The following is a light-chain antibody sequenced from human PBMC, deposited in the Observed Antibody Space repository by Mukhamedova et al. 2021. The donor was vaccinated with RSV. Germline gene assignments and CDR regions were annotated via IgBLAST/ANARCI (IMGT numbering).Light chain of an antibody. J-gene: IGKJ1*01. CDR3: QHYNNWPPWT. Sequence: CRASQSVSSNLAWYQQKPGQAPRLLIYGASTRATGIPARFSGSGSGTEFTLTISSLQSEDFAVYYCQHYNNWPPWTFGQGTKVE. CDR1: QSVSSN. V-gene: IGKV3-15*01. CDR2: GAS.